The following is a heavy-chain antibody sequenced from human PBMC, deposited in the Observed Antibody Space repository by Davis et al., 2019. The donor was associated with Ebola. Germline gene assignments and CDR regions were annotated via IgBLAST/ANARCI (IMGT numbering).Heavy chain of an antibody. CDR2: IYHSGST. V-gene: IGHV4-38-2*01. D-gene: IGHD7-27*01. J-gene: IGHJ3*01. CDR1: GYSISSGYY. CDR3: AKSPWGGVNFDTFDV. Sequence: SETLSLTCAVSGYSISSGYYWGWIRQPPGKGLEWIGSIYHSGSTYYNPSLKSRVTISVDTSKNQFSLKLSSVTAADTAVYFCAKSPWGGVNFDTFDVWGPGTMVTVSS.